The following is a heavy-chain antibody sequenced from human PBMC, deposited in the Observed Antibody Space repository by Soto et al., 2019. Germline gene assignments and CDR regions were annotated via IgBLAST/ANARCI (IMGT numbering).Heavy chain of an antibody. J-gene: IGHJ4*02. CDR1: GYTFSDYY. CDR2: INPTSGGT. CDR3: ARGYCASASCYVGAYYFDY. D-gene: IGHD2-2*01. V-gene: IGHV1-2*02. Sequence: QVQLVQSGAEVNKPGASVKVSCKASGYTFSDYYIHWVRQAPGQGLEWMGWINPTSGGTTYAQKFQGRVTITRDTSISTANMELSRLRSDDTAVYYCARGYCASASCYVGAYYFDYWGQGTLVTVSS.